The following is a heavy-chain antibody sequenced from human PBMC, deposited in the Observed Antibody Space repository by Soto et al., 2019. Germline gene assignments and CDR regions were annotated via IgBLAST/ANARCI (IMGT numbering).Heavy chain of an antibody. J-gene: IGHJ6*02. CDR1: GFTFSSYA. V-gene: IGHV3-23*01. CDR2: ISGSGGST. Sequence: EVQLLESGGGLVQPGGSLRLSYAASGFTFSSYAMSLVRQASGKGLEWVAAISGSGGSTYYADSVKGRFTISRDNSKNTLYLQMSSLRVEDKAVYYCAKERQWLLGGMDVWGQGTTVTVSS. D-gene: IGHD6-19*01. CDR3: AKERQWLLGGMDV.